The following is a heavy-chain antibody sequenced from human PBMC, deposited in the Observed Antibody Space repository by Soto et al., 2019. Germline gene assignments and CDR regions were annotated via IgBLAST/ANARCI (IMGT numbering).Heavy chain of an antibody. CDR3: ARDPKTSGGQHWAFNYFDS. Sequence: GGALRLSCAASGFSFSISPMHWVRQAPGKGPEGVALISYDGTNKFYADSVRGRFTVSRDNSKSTLYLQVDSLRPEDAAVYYCARDPKTSGGQHWAFNYFDSWGQGTLGTVSS. V-gene: IGHV3-30-3*01. J-gene: IGHJ4*02. D-gene: IGHD7-27*01. CDR1: GFSFSISP. CDR2: ISYDGTNK.